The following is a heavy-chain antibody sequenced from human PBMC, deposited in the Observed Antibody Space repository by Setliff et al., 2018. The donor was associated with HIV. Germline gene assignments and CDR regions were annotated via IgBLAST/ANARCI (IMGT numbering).Heavy chain of an antibody. D-gene: IGHD3-10*01. Sequence: SETLSLTCTVSGGSISSYYWSWIRQPPGKGLEWIGYIHYTGTTNQNPSLRSLITISLDTSKNQFSLKLTSVTAADTAVYYCARAPYVSGSFGWFDPWGQGTLVTVSS. CDR2: IHYTGTT. CDR1: GGSISSYY. J-gene: IGHJ5*02. CDR3: ARAPYVSGSFGWFDP. V-gene: IGHV4-59*12.